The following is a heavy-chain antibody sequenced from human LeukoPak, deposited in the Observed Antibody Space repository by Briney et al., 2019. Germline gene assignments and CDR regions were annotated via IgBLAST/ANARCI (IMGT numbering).Heavy chain of an antibody. J-gene: IGHJ4*02. Sequence: GGSLRLPCAASGFTFSSYGMHWVRQAPGKGLEWVAFIRYDASNQYYADSVKGRFTISRDNSKNTLYLQMNSLRADDTAVYYCAKDLRPNSSGYYSSDFDYWGQGTLVTVSS. CDR2: IRYDASNQ. CDR1: GFTFSSYG. D-gene: IGHD3-22*01. CDR3: AKDLRPNSSGYYSSDFDY. V-gene: IGHV3-30*02.